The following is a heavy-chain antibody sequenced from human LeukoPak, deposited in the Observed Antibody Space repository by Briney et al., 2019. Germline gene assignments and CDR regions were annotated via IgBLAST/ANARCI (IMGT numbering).Heavy chain of an antibody. CDR2: ISSNGGST. J-gene: IGHJ6*04. Sequence: PGGSLRLSCAASGFTFSSYAMHWVRQAPGKGLEYVSAISSNGGSTYYADPVKGRFTISRDNSKNTLYLQMSSLRAEDTAVYYCVRLSMVRGAPYYYYATDAWGKGTTVTVPS. CDR3: VRLSMVRGAPYYYYATDA. CDR1: GFTFSSYA. D-gene: IGHD3-10*01. V-gene: IGHV3-64D*06.